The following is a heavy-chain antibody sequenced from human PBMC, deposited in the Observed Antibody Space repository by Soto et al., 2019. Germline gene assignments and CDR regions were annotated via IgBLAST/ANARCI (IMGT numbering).Heavy chain of an antibody. CDR3: VRDRAHCPNGIGQREYLDY. CDR2: IWDDGINK. Sequence: QLHLVESGGGVVQPGRSLRLSCAASGFTFSTYGMHWVRQAPGKGLEWVAMIWDDGINKYYADYVKGRFTISRDNSKNSLFLQMNSLRAEDTAVYYCVRDRAHCPNGIGQREYLDYWGQGTPVTVSS. D-gene: IGHD2-8*01. V-gene: IGHV3-33*01. J-gene: IGHJ4*02. CDR1: GFTFSTYG.